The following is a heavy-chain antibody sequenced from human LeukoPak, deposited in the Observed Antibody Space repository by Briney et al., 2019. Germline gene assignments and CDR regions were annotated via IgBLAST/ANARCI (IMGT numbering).Heavy chain of an antibody. V-gene: IGHV3-23*01. D-gene: IGHD4-17*01. J-gene: IGHJ3*02. CDR1: GFTFNNYA. Sequence: GGSLRLSCAASGFTFNNYAMNWARQAPGKGLEWVSTIGASGGGTYYADSVKGRFTTSRDNSKNTLYLQMSSLRAEDTAVYYCAKGRERGADYGDFTGAFDIWGQGTMVTVSS. CDR3: AKGRERGADYGDFTGAFDI. CDR2: IGASGGGT.